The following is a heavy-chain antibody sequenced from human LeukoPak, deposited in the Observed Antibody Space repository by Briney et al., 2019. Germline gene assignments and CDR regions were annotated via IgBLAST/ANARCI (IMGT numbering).Heavy chain of an antibody. CDR3: ANKVVTVMAEYFQH. CDR1: GFTFSSYA. D-gene: IGHD2-21*02. CDR2: ISGSGTST. Sequence: PGGTLRLSCAASGFTFSSYAMTWVRQAPGKGLEWVSIISGSGTSTNYADSVKGRFTISRDNSKNTPYLQMSSLRAEDPAVYYCANKVVTVMAEYFQHWGQGTLVTVSS. V-gene: IGHV3-23*01. J-gene: IGHJ1*01.